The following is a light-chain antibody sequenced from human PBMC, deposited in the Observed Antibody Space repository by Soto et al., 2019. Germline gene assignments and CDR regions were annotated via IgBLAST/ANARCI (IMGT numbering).Light chain of an antibody. J-gene: IGKJ1*01. V-gene: IGKV3-11*01. CDR2: DAS. Sequence: EIVLTQSPVTLSLSPGERATLSRRASQTISSYLAWYQQKPGQAPRLLIYDASNRATGIPARFRGSGSGTDFPLTLSSLEPEDLAAYYCQQHSTWPTVGQGTTVDTK. CDR3: QQHSTWPT. CDR1: QTISSY.